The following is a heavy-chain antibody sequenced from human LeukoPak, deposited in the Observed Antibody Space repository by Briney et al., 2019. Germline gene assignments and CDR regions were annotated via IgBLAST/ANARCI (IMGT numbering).Heavy chain of an antibody. J-gene: IGHJ4*02. CDR2: IYYSGST. CDR3: ARHPEIDYYYDSSGTFDY. D-gene: IGHD3-22*01. V-gene: IGHV4-59*05. CDR1: GGSISSYY. Sequence: PSETLSLTCTVSGGSISSYYWSWIRQPPGKGLEWIGSIYYSGSTYYNPSLKSRVTISVDTSKNQFSLKLSSVTAADTAVYYCARHPEIDYYYDSSGTFDYWGQGTLVTVSS.